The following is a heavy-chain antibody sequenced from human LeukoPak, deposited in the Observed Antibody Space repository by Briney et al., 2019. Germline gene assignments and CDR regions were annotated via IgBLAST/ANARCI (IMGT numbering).Heavy chain of an antibody. Sequence: SETLSLTCTVSGGSISSYYWNWIRQPPGKGLEWIGYIYYSGSTNYNPSLKSRVTISVDTSKNQFSLKLSSVTAADTAVYYCARGGYADAFDIWGQGTIVTVSS. CDR3: ARGGYADAFDI. CDR2: IYYSGST. CDR1: GGSISSYY. V-gene: IGHV4-59*01. J-gene: IGHJ3*02. D-gene: IGHD5-12*01.